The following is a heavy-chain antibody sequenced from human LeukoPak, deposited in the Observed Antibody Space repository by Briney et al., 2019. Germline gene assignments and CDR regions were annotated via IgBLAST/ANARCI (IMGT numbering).Heavy chain of an antibody. Sequence: GESLKISCKGSRYSFTTYWIAWVRQMPGKGLDLMEIIRPGDSVTRYTPSFQGQVTISADKSISTAFLQWSSLKASDSAMYYCARLGLSASNLYYGMDVWGQGTTVTVSS. J-gene: IGHJ6*01. V-gene: IGHV5-51*01. CDR3: ARLGLSASNLYYGMDV. D-gene: IGHD1-26*01. CDR1: RYSFTTYW. CDR2: IRPGDSVT.